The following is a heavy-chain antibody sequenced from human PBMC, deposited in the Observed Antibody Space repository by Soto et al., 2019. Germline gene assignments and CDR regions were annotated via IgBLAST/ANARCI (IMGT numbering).Heavy chain of an antibody. CDR1: GFTFSSYG. CDR3: AKAYPGVVTFDAFDI. Sequence: QVQLVESGGGVVQPGRSLRLSCAASGFTFSSYGMHWVRQAPGKGLEWVAVISYDGSNKYYADSVKGRFTISRDNSKNTRYLQMNSLRAEDTAVYYCAKAYPGVVTFDAFDIWGQGTMVTVSS. CDR2: ISYDGSNK. D-gene: IGHD3-3*01. J-gene: IGHJ3*02. V-gene: IGHV3-30*18.